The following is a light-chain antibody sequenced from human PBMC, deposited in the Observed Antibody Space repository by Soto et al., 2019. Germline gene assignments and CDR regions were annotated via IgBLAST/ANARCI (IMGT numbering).Light chain of an antibody. J-gene: IGLJ1*01. CDR1: SSDVGGYNF. Sequence: QSALTQPPSASGSRGQSVTISCTGTSSDVGGYNFVSWYQQHPGKAPKVILYEVTKRPSGVPDRFSGSKSGNTASLTVSGLQTEDEAHYYCSSYAGSKTPYVFGAGTKLTVL. V-gene: IGLV2-8*01. CDR2: EVT. CDR3: SSYAGSKTPYV.